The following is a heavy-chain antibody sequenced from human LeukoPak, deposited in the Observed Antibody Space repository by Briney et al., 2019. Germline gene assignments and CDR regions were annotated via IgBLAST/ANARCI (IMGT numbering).Heavy chain of an antibody. Sequence: GGSLRLSCAASGFILSDYWMNWVRQAPRRRLEGVANIKQEGTEKKYRDCVKGRFTISRDNVKNSVYLQMDSPAVEDTAVYYCVRGGRGERPNYWGLGTLVTVSS. CDR2: IKQEGTEK. D-gene: IGHD1-26*01. J-gene: IGHJ4*02. V-gene: IGHV3-7*01. CDR1: GFILSDYW. CDR3: VRGGRGERPNY.